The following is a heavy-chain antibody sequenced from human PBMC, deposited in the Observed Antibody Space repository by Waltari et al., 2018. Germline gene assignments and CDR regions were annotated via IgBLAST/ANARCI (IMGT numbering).Heavy chain of an antibody. D-gene: IGHD1-26*01. Sequence: EVQLVQSGAEVTKPGESLKISCKGSGYSFTSSWIGWVRQMPGKGLEWMGIIYPGDSDTRYSPSFQGQVTISADKSISTAYLQWSSLKASDTAMYYCARDAGVGATGADAFDIWGQGTMVTVSS. CDR1: GYSFTSSW. CDR3: ARDAGVGATGADAFDI. CDR2: IYPGDSDT. V-gene: IGHV5-51*01. J-gene: IGHJ3*02.